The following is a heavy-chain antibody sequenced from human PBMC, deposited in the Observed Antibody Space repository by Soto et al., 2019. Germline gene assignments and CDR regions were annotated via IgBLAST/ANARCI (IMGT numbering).Heavy chain of an antibody. CDR1: EFIFNNYW. CDR3: ARGTRVGWNTNWFDP. V-gene: IGHV3-7*01. D-gene: IGHD1-1*01. Sequence: EVQLVESGGGLVQPGASLRLSCAASEFIFNNYWMAWVRQAPEKGLEWVASIKPDGSDKYYLDSVKGRSTISRDNAKNSVYLQMDGLRADDTAVYFCARGTRVGWNTNWFDPWGQGTLITVSS. CDR2: IKPDGSDK. J-gene: IGHJ5*02.